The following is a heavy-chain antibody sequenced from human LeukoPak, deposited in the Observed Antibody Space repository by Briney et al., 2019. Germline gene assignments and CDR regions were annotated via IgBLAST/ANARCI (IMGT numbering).Heavy chain of an antibody. D-gene: IGHD3/OR15-3a*01. CDR3: ARALSWTTDSYYYMDV. Sequence: GASVTVSCKASGYTFTSYDINWVRQAPGQGLEWMGWMNPNSGNTGYAQKFQGRVTMTKNTSITTAYMELSSLRSEDTAVYYCARALSWTTDSYYYMDVWGKGTTVTVSS. CDR1: GYTFTSYD. V-gene: IGHV1-8*01. J-gene: IGHJ6*03. CDR2: MNPNSGNT.